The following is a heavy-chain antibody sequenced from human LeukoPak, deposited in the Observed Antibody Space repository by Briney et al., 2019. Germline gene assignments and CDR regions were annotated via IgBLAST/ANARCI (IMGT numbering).Heavy chain of an antibody. CDR3: ARTRWLQSPPPDY. CDR2: IYPGDSDT. J-gene: IGHJ4*02. Sequence: GESLKISCKGSGYSFTSYWIGWVRQMPGKGLEWMGIIYPGDSDTRYSPSFQGQVTISADKSISTAYLQWSSLKASDSGMYYCARTRWLQSPPPDYWGQGTLVTVSS. CDR1: GYSFTSYW. V-gene: IGHV5-51*01. D-gene: IGHD5-24*01.